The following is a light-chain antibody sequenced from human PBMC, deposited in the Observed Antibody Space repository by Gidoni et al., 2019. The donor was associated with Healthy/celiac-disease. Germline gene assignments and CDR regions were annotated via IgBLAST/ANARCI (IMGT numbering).Light chain of an antibody. J-gene: IGKJ1*01. CDR1: QSISSR. Sequence: GDRVTITCRASQSISSRLAWYQQKPGKAPKLLIYKASSLESGVPSRFSGSGSGTEFTLTISSLQPDDFATYYCQQYNSYPLTFGQGTKVEIK. CDR2: KAS. CDR3: QQYNSYPLT. V-gene: IGKV1-5*03.